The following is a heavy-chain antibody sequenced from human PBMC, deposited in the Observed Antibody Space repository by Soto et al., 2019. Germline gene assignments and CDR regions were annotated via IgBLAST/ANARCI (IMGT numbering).Heavy chain of an antibody. CDR1: GFTFSNAW. CDR2: IKSKTDGGTT. CDR3: TKGSSGSYGDYYYYGMDV. Sequence: GGSLRLSCAASGFTFSNAWMSWVRQAPGKGLEWVGRIKSKTDGGTTDYAAPVKGRFTISRDDSKNTLYLQMNSLKTEDTAVYYCTKGSSGSYGDYYYYGMDVWGQGTTVTVSS. D-gene: IGHD1-26*01. J-gene: IGHJ6*02. V-gene: IGHV3-15*01.